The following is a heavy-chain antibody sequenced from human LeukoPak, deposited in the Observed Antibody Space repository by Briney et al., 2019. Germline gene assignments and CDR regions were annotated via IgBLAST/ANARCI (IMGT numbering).Heavy chain of an antibody. CDR2: ITGDGVST. CDR1: GLTFSSYA. CDR3: ARGRSAFDI. Sequence: GGSLRLSCAASGLTFSSYAMHWVRQAPGKGLEYVSAITGDGVSTYYANSVKGRFTISRDNSKNTLYLQMNSLRAEDTAVYYCARGRSAFDIWGQGTMVTVSS. V-gene: IGHV3-64*01. J-gene: IGHJ3*02.